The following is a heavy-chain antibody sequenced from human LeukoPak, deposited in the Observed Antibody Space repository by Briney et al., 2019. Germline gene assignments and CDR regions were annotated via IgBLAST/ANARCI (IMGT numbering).Heavy chain of an antibody. CDR2: IYYSGST. J-gene: IGHJ4*02. Sequence: NPSQTLSLTCTVSGGSISSGDYYWSWLRQSPGKGLEWIGYIYYSGSTYYNPSLKSRVTLSIDTSKNHFSLKLSSVTAADTAVYYCARGAPYSSGWLAGYWGQGTLVTVSS. CDR1: GGSISSGDYY. V-gene: IGHV4-30-4*01. CDR3: ARGAPYSSGWLAGY. D-gene: IGHD6-19*01.